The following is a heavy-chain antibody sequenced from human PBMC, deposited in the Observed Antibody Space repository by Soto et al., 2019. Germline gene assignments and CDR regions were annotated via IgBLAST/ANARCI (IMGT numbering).Heavy chain of an antibody. CDR1: GYTFSSHG. D-gene: IGHD3-10*01. J-gene: IGHJ5*02. CDR3: ARDYTITREDCFDP. CDR2: ISTWSGDT. Sequence: QVQLVQSGAEVKKPGASVEVSCKPSGYTFSSHGLSWVRQAPGQGLEWLGWISTWSGDTNYAQKFQGRVTMTIDRGTSTAYMEVKSLRSDDTAVYYCARDYTITREDCFDPWGQGTLVTVSS. V-gene: IGHV1-18*01.